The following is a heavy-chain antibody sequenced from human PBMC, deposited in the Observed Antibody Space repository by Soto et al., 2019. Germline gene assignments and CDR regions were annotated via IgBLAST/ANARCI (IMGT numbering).Heavy chain of an antibody. D-gene: IGHD6-25*01. CDR2: ISSSSSTI. V-gene: IGHV3-48*01. J-gene: IGHJ4*02. CDR3: AKARTGSSLFDY. CDR1: GFTFSSYS. Sequence: GGSLRLSCAASGFTFSSYSMNWVRQAPGKGLEWVSYISSSSSTIYYADSVKGRFTISRDNSKNTLYLQMNSLRAEDTAVYYCAKARTGSSLFDYWGQGTLVTVSS.